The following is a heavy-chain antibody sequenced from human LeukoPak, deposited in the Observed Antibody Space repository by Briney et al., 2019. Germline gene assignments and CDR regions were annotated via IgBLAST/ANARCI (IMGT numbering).Heavy chain of an antibody. CDR3: ATNGGGDSGYGNFDY. CDR1: GFAFDDYA. D-gene: IGHD5-12*01. Sequence: GGSLRLSCAVSGFAFDDYAMHWVRQVPGKGLEWVSGISWNSETIGYADSVKGRFTISRDNAKNSLYLQMNSLRAEDTALYYCATNGGGDSGYGNFDYWGQGTLVTVSS. V-gene: IGHV3-9*01. CDR2: ISWNSETI. J-gene: IGHJ4*02.